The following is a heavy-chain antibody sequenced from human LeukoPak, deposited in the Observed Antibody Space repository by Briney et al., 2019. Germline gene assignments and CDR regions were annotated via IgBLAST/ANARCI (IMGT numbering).Heavy chain of an antibody. CDR1: GGTFSSYA. D-gene: IGHD2-15*01. V-gene: IGHV1-69*06. Sequence: SVKVSCKASGGTFSSYAISWVRQAPGQGLEWMGGIIPIFGTANYAQKFQGRVTITADKSTSTAYMELSSLRSEDTAVYYCARMGYCSGGSCLGFGMDVWGKGTTVTVSS. CDR3: ARMGYCSGGSCLGFGMDV. CDR2: IIPIFGTA. J-gene: IGHJ6*04.